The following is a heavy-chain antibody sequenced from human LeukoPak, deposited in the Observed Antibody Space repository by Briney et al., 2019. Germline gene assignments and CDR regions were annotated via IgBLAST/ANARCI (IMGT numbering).Heavy chain of an antibody. V-gene: IGHV1-2*02. CDR2: INPNSGGT. Sequence: ASVKVSCKASGYTFTGYYMHWVRQAPGQGLEWMGWINPNSGGTNYAQKFQGRVTMTRDTSISTAYMELSRLRSDDTAVYYCARAYYDFWSGYPTTYDYWGQGTLVTVSS. CDR3: ARAYYDFWSGYPTTYDY. D-gene: IGHD3-3*01. CDR1: GYTFTGYY. J-gene: IGHJ4*02.